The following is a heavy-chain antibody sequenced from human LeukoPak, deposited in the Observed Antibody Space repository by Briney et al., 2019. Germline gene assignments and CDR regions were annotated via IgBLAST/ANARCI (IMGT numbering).Heavy chain of an antibody. D-gene: IGHD3-22*01. CDR2: IIPNFCTG. J-gene: IGHJ4*02. CDR3: ARSDSSGYYYYFDY. CDR1: GGTFSSDA. Sequence: SVKVSCKATGGTFSSDAMSWVRQAPGQGLEWMGRIIPNFCTGNYAKKSQGRVTITTDESTSTAYMELSGLRSEDTAVYYCARSDSSGYYYYFDYWGQGTLVTVSS. V-gene: IGHV1-69*05.